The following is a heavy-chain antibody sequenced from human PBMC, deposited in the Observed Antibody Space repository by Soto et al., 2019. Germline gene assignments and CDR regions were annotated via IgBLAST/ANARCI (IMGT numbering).Heavy chain of an antibody. CDR2: IYYSGST. CDR1: GGSISSYY. V-gene: IGHV4-59*01. D-gene: IGHD1-1*01. CDR3: ARERGGPGTTTWYYYGRAV. J-gene: IGHJ6*02. Sequence: SETLSLTCTVSGGSISSYYWSWIRQPPGKGLEWIGYIYYSGSTNYNPSLKSRATISIDTSKNKFSLKLSSVTAADTAVYYCARERGGPGTTTWYYYGRAVWGQGTTVTVS.